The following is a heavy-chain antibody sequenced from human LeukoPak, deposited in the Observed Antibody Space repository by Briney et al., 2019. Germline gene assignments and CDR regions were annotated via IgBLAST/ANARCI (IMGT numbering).Heavy chain of an antibody. CDR3: AKALRDYVDYSYYFDY. CDR2: ISGDGGST. J-gene: IGHJ4*02. CDR1: GFTFDDYA. D-gene: IGHD4-17*01. Sequence: GGSLRLSCAASGFTFDDYAMHWVHQAPGKGLEWVSIISGDGGSTCYADSVKGRFTISRDNSKNSLYLQMNSLRTEDTALYYCAKALRDYVDYSYYFDYWGQGTLVTVSS. V-gene: IGHV3-43*02.